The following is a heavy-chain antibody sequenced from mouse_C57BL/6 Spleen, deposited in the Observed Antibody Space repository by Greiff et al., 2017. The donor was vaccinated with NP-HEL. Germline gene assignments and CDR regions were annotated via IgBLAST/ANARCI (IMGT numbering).Heavy chain of an antibody. D-gene: IGHD1-1*01. V-gene: IGHV5-9-1*02. Sequence: EVQVVESGEGLVKPGGSLKLSCAASGFTFSSYAMSWVRQTPEKRLEWVAYISSGGDYIYYADTVKGRFTISRDNARNTLYLQMSSLKSEDTAMYYCTRAGSYYYGSSYWYFDVWGTGTTVTVSS. CDR3: TRAGSYYYGSSYWYFDV. CDR1: GFTFSSYA. J-gene: IGHJ1*03. CDR2: ISSGGDYI.